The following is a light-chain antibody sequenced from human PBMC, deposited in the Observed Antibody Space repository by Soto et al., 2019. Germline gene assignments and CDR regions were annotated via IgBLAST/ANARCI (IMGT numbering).Light chain of an antibody. CDR1: SSNIGSYT. J-gene: IGLJ3*02. CDR3: AAWDDDLNGWV. V-gene: IGLV1-44*01. Sequence: QSVLTQPPSASGTPGQRVTRSWSGSSSNIGSYTVNWFQQLPGTAPKLLIYSNYHRPSGVPDRFSASKSGTSASLAISGLQSEDEAHYYCAAWDDDLNGWVFGGGTKLTVL. CDR2: SNY.